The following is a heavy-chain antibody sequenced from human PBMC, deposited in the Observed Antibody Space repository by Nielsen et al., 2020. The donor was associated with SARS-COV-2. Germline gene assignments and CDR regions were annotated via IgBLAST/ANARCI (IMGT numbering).Heavy chain of an antibody. J-gene: IGHJ6*02. CDR1: GFTVSRYN. Sequence: GESPKTSCAAPGFTVSRYNMNWVRQAPGKGLEWASIIYSDGSTYYAGSVKGRLTISRDNSKNTLYLQMNSLRAEDTAVYYCARGGGGMDVWGQGTTVTVSS. CDR2: IYSDGST. CDR3: ARGGGGMDV. D-gene: IGHD3-16*01. V-gene: IGHV3-53*01.